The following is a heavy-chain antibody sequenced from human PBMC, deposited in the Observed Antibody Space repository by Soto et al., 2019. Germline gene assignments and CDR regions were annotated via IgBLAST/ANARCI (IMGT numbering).Heavy chain of an antibody. CDR1: CESFSGFY. D-gene: IGHD2-21*02. V-gene: IGHV4-34*01. CDR3: ARADSNLVTSYGLDV. CDR2: INHSGTT. J-gene: IGHJ6*02. Sequence: XQTLSVPRPVSCESFSGFYWTWIRQPPGEGLDWIGEINHSGTTNLNPSLRSRLTISLDSSKKHFSLKLTSMTAADAAVYYCARADSNLVTSYGLDVWGQGTTVTVSS.